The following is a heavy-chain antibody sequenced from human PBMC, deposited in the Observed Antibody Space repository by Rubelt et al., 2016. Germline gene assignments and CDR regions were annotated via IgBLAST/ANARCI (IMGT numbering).Heavy chain of an antibody. CDR2: IRYDGSNK. D-gene: IGHD2-21*02. J-gene: IGHJ4*02. Sequence: QVQLVESGGGVVQPGGSLRLSCAASGFTFSSYGMHWVRQAPGKGLEWVAFIRYDGSNKYYADSVKGRFTISRDNSKNMLYLQMNSRRAEDTAVYYCAKGGNVVVTARLYYFDYWGQGTLVTVSS. CDR3: AKGGNVVVTARLYYFDY. CDR1: GFTFSSYG. V-gene: IGHV3-30*02.